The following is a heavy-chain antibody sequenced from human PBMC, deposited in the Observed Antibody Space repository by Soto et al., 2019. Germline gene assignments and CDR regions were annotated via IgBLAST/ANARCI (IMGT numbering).Heavy chain of an antibody. D-gene: IGHD3-10*01. J-gene: IGHJ4*02. CDR3: AIAYYYGSGRPKHYFDY. CDR2: INPSGGTT. CDR1: GYTFTSYY. V-gene: IGHV1-46*01. Sequence: QVQLVQSGAEVKKPGASVKVSCKASGYTFTSYYLHWVRQAPGQGLEWMGIINPSGGTTSYAQKFQGRVTLTRDTSTSTVYMELSSLRSEDTAVYYCAIAYYYGSGRPKHYFDYWGQGTLVTVSS.